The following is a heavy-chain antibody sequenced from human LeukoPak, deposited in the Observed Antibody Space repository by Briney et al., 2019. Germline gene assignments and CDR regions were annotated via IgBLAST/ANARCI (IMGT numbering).Heavy chain of an antibody. J-gene: IGHJ3*02. CDR3: AKDTGSPADAITMEDNAFDI. V-gene: IGHV3-9*01. Sequence: PGRSLRLSCAASGFIFDDHGMHWVRQAPGKGLEWVSGISWSSGIIGYADSVKGRFTISRDNAKNSLDLQMESLRAEGTAVYYCAKDTGSPADAITMEDNAFDIWGQGTMVTVSS. CDR1: GFIFDDHG. D-gene: IGHD3-3*01. CDR2: ISWSSGII.